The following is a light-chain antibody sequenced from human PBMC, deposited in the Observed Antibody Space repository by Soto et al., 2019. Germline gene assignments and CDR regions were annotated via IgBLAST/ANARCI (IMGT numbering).Light chain of an antibody. J-gene: IGLJ1*01. CDR3: SSFTSRFTFV. Sequence: QSVLTQPPSVSGAPGQRVTISCTGSNSNIGAGYDVHWYQQLPGTAPKLLIYGNSNRPSGVPDRFSGSKSGNTASLTISGLQAEDEADYYCSSFTSRFTFVFGTGTKV. CDR1: NSNIGAGYD. CDR2: GNS. V-gene: IGLV1-40*01.